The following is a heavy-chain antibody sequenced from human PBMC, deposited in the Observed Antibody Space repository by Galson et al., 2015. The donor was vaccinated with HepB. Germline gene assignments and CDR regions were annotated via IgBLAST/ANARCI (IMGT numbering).Heavy chain of an antibody. CDR2: ISYDGSNK. J-gene: IGHJ3*02. Sequence: SLRLSCAASGFTFSSYAMHWVRQAPGKGLEWVAVISYDGSNKYYADSVKGRFTISRDNSKNTLYLQMNSLRAEDTAVYYCAREGAVAVLHAFDIWGQGTMVTVSS. CDR3: AREGAVAVLHAFDI. CDR1: GFTFSSYA. D-gene: IGHD6-19*01. V-gene: IGHV3-30-3*01.